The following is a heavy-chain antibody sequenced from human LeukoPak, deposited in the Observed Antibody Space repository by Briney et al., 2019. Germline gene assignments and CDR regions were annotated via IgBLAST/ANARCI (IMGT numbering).Heavy chain of an antibody. CDR3: ARDVGDSSGQTAWAWYYFDY. CDR1: GYTFTSYY. V-gene: IGHV1-46*01. Sequence: ASVKVSCKASGYTFTSYYMHWVRQAPGQGLEWMGIINPSGGSTSYAQKFQGRVTTTRDTSTSTVYMELSSLRSEDTAVYYCARDVGDSSGQTAWAWYYFDYWGQGTLVTVSS. CDR2: INPSGGST. J-gene: IGHJ4*02. D-gene: IGHD3-22*01.